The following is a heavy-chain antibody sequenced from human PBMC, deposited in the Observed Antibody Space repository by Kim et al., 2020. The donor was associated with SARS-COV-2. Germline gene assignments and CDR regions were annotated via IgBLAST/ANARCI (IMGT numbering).Heavy chain of an antibody. J-gene: IGHJ6*02. CDR3: ARDDLSYYYYGMDV. Sequence: AVSVKSRITINPDTSKNQFSLQLNSVTPEDTAVYYCARDDLSYYYYGMDVWGQGTTVTVSS. V-gene: IGHV6-1*01.